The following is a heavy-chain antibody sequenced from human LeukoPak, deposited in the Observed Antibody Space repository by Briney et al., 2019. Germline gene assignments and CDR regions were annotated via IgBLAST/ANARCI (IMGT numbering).Heavy chain of an antibody. J-gene: IGHJ6*03. V-gene: IGHV4-59*01. Sequence: SETLSLTRTVSGGSISSYYWSWIRQPPGKGPEWIGYIYYSGSTNYNPSLKSRVTISVDTSKNQFSLKLSSVTAADTAVYYCARDPPYSSGYYYYMDVWGKGTTVTVSS. CDR2: IYYSGST. CDR3: ARDPPYSSGYYYYMDV. D-gene: IGHD6-19*01. CDR1: GGSISSYY.